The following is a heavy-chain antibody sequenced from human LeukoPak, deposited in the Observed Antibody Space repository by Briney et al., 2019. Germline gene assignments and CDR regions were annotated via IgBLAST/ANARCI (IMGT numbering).Heavy chain of an antibody. CDR1: GGSISSSNS. Sequence: PSGTLSLTCVVSGGSISSSNSWSWVRPPPGKGLEWIGEIYHSGSTNYNPSPKSRVTMSVDKSKNQFSLNLSSVTAADTAVYYCARRTSGWYGIDYWGQGTLVTVSS. J-gene: IGHJ4*02. V-gene: IGHV4-4*02. D-gene: IGHD6-19*01. CDR3: ARRTSGWYGIDY. CDR2: IYHSGST.